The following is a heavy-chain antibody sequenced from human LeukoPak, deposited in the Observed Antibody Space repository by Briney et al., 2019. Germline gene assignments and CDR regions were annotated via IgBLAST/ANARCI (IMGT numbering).Heavy chain of an antibody. J-gene: IGHJ4*02. CDR2: IYYSGST. Sequence: SETLSLTCTVSGGSISSSSYYWGWIRQPPGKGLEWIGSIYYSGSTYYNPSLKSRVTISVDTSKNQFSLKLSSVTAADTAVYYCARQTGSQYYYYDSSGFDYWGQGTLVTVSS. D-gene: IGHD3-22*01. CDR3: ARQTGSQYYYYDSSGFDY. V-gene: IGHV4-39*01. CDR1: GGSISSSSYY.